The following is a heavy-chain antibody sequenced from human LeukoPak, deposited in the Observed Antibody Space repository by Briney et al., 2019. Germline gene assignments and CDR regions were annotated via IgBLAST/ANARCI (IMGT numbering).Heavy chain of an antibody. CDR3: ARDSPYYYGMDV. CDR1: GFTLSSYW. V-gene: IGHV3-7*03. CDR2: IKQDGSEK. Sequence: GGSLRLSCAASGFTLSSYWMSWVRQAPGKGLEWVANIKQDGSEKYYVDSVKGRFTISRDNAKNSLYLQMNSLRAEDTAVYYCARDSPYYYGMDVWGQGTTVTVSS. J-gene: IGHJ6*02.